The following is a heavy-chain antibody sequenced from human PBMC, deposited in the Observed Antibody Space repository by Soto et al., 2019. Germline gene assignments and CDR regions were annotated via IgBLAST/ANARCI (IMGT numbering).Heavy chain of an antibody. D-gene: IGHD6-6*01. J-gene: IGHJ4*02. CDR2: IYYSGST. Sequence: QVQLQESGPGLVKPSETLSLTCTVSGGSVSSGSYHWSWIRQPPGKGLEWIGYIYYSGSTNYNPSLKSRVTISVDTSKNQFSLKLSSVTAADTAVYYCARGRIAARLGYWGQGTLVTVSS. V-gene: IGHV4-61*01. CDR1: GGSVSSGSYH. CDR3: ARGRIAARLGY.